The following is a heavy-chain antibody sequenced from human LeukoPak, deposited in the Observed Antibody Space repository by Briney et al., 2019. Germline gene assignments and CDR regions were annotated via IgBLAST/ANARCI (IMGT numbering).Heavy chain of an antibody. V-gene: IGHV4-59*08. D-gene: IGHD4-17*01. Sequence: SETLSLTCTVSGGSISSYYWSWIRQPPGKGLEWIGYIYYSGSTNYNPSLKSRVTISVDTSKNQFSLKLSSVTAADTAVFYCARAEYGEAPFDYWGQGTLVTVSS. CDR3: ARAEYGEAPFDY. CDR2: IYYSGST. J-gene: IGHJ4*02. CDR1: GGSISSYY.